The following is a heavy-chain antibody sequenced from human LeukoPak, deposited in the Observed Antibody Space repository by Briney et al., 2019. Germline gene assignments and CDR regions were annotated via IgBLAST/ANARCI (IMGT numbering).Heavy chain of an antibody. J-gene: IGHJ4*02. Sequence: PGGSLRLSCAASGFTFSSYGMHWVRQAPGKGLEWVSAISGSGGSTYYADSVKGRFTISRDNSKNSLYLQMNSLRAEDTAVYYCARDDVVDYWGQGTLVTVSS. CDR2: ISGSGGST. D-gene: IGHD2-21*01. V-gene: IGHV3-23*01. CDR3: ARDDVVDY. CDR1: GFTFSSYG.